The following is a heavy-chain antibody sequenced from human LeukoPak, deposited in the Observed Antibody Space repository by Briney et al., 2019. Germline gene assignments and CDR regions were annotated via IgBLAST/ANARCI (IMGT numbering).Heavy chain of an antibody. J-gene: IGHJ3*02. V-gene: IGHV4-59*01. D-gene: IGHD2-2*01. CDR1: GGSISCYY. CDR2: IYYSGST. CDR3: AREPRIVVVPAAILGAFDI. Sequence: TSETLSLTCTVSGGSISCYYRSWIRQPPGKGLEWIGYIYYSGSTNYNPSLKSRVTISVDTSKNQFSLKLSSVTAADTAVYYCAREPRIVVVPAAILGAFDIWGQGTMVTVSS.